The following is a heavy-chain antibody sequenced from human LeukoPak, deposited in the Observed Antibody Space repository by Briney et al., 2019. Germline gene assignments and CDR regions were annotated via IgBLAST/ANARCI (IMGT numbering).Heavy chain of an antibody. Sequence: SETLSLTCTVSGGSISSYYWSWIRQPPGKGLEWIAYISDIGSINYNPSLKSRVTMSLDTSKNQFSLKLSSVTAADTAVYYCTGHHPRNTVDFWGQGTLVTVSS. CDR1: GGSISSYY. CDR3: TGHHPRNTVDF. CDR2: ISDIGSI. D-gene: IGHD2-8*02. J-gene: IGHJ4*02. V-gene: IGHV4-59*08.